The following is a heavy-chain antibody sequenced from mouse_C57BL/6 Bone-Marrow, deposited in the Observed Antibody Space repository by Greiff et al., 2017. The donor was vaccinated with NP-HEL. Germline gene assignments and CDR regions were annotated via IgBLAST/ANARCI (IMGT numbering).Heavy chain of an antibody. CDR3: ASDDGYYADYFDY. J-gene: IGHJ2*01. Sequence: QVQLQQPGAELVKPGASVKLSCKASGYTFTSYWMHWVKQRPGQGLEWIGRIHPNSGSTNYNEKFKSKATLTVDKSSSTAYMQLSSLTSEDSAVYYCASDDGYYADYFDYWGQGTPLTVSS. CDR1: GYTFTSYW. D-gene: IGHD2-3*01. V-gene: IGHV1-64*01. CDR2: IHPNSGST.